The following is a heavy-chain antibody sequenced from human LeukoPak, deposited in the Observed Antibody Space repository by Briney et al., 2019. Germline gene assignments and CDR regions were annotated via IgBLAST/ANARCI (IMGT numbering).Heavy chain of an antibody. V-gene: IGHV4-34*01. J-gene: IGHJ4*02. CDR3: ARIHPWATGGDYFDY. CDR1: GGSFSGYY. Sequence: SETLSLTCAVYGGSFSGYYGSWIRQPPGKGLEWIGEVNQSGSTNYNPSLKSRVTISVDASTNQFSLKLSSVTAADTAVYYCARIHPWATGGDYFDYWGQGTLVTVSS. D-gene: IGHD1-14*01. CDR2: VNQSGST.